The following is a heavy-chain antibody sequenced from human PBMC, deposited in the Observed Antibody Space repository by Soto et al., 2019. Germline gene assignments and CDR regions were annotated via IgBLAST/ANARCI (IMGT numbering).Heavy chain of an antibody. Sequence: EVQLVASGGGVVQPGGSLRPSCAASGFTFSIYGMSWVRQAPGKGQEWVANIKQDGSEKYSVGSVTGRFTISRDNAKNSLYLQMKSLRAEDTAVYYCARGSSWPDYYYYYMGAWGKGTTVTVSS. CDR2: IKQDGSEK. D-gene: IGHD6-13*01. CDR3: ARGSSWPDYYYYYMGA. V-gene: IGHV3-7*01. CDR1: GFTFSIYG. J-gene: IGHJ6*03.